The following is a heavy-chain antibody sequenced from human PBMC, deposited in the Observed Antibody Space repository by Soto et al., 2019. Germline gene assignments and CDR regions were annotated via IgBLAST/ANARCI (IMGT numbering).Heavy chain of an antibody. V-gene: IGHV3-23*01. J-gene: IGHJ4*02. D-gene: IGHD1-20*01. CDR1: GFTFSSYA. CDR3: AHSLITGTPNFDY. CDR2: ISGSGDII. Sequence: GGSLRLSCAASGFTFSSYAMNWVRQAPGKGLEWVSTISGSGDIIHYADSVKGRFTISRDNSKNTLDLQMNGLRAEDTATYYCAHSLITGTPNFDYWGQGTLVTVSS.